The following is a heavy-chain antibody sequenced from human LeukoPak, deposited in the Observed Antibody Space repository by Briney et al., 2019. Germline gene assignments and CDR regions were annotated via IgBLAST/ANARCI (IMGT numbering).Heavy chain of an antibody. CDR3: AGHHQAYSRTY. CDR2: ISTDGSST. D-gene: IGHD6-13*01. Sequence: GGSLRLSCAASGFTFSSYWMHWVRQAPGKGLVWVSRISTDGSSTTYADSVKGRFTISRDNARDTLYLQMNSLGAEDTAVYYCAGHHQAYSRTYWGQGTLVTVSS. V-gene: IGHV3-74*01. CDR1: GFTFSSYW. J-gene: IGHJ4*02.